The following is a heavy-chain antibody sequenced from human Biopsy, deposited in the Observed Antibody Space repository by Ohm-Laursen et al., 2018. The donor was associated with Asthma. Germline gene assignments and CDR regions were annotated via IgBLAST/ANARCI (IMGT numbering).Heavy chain of an antibody. CDR1: GFTFSSYG. CDR3: ASQSSGPDFWSGYYYFDY. CDR2: ISYDGSNK. Sequence: SPRLSCAASGFTFSSYGMYWVRQAPGKGLEWVAVISYDGSNKYYADSVKGRFTISRDNSKNTLYLQMNSLRAEDTAVYYCASQSSGPDFWSGYYYFDYWGQGTLVTVSS. V-gene: IGHV3-30*03. D-gene: IGHD3-3*01. J-gene: IGHJ4*02.